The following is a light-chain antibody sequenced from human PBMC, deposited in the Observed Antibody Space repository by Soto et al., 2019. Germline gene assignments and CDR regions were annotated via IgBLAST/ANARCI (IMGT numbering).Light chain of an antibody. CDR3: QQYGSSPQIT. CDR2: AAS. J-gene: IGKJ5*01. CDR1: QGINSF. V-gene: IGKV1-9*01. Sequence: IQLTQSPSSLSASVGDRVTITCRASQGINSFLAWYQQKPGKAPKLLIYAASTLQSGVPSRFSGSGSGTDFTLTISRLEPEDFAVYYCQQYGSSPQITFGQGTRLEIK.